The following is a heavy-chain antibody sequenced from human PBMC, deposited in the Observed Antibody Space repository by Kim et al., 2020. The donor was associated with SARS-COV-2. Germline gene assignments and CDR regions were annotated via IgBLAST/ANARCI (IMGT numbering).Heavy chain of an antibody. J-gene: IGHJ4*02. Sequence: TYYADSVKGRFTISRDNSKNTLDLQMSSLRGEDTAVYYCARMAAALDFDYWGLGTLVTVSS. CDR2: T. D-gene: IGHD2-15*01. CDR3: ARMAAALDFDY. V-gene: IGHV3-23*03.